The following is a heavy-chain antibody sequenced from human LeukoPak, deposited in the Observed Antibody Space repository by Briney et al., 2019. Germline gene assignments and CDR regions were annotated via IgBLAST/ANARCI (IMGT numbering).Heavy chain of an antibody. D-gene: IGHD1-20*01. J-gene: IGHJ6*03. Sequence: SETLSLTCTVSGGSISSSSYYWGWIRQPPGKGLEWIGYIYYSGSTNYNPSLKSRVTISVDTSNNQFTLKLSSVTAADTAVYYCARGFITGTTYYYYYYYMDVWGKGTTVTVSS. CDR2: IYYSGST. V-gene: IGHV4-61*05. CDR1: GGSISSSSYY. CDR3: ARGFITGTTYYYYYYYMDV.